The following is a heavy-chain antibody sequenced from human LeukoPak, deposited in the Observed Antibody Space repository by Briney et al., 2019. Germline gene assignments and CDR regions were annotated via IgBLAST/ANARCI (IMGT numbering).Heavy chain of an antibody. D-gene: IGHD3-3*01. CDR3: ARGYSTMSGYSYFDY. V-gene: IGHV3-33*01. CDR2: IWYDGSNK. J-gene: IGHJ4*02. Sequence: GGSLRLSCAASGFTFSSYGMHWVRQAPGKGLEWVAVIWYDGSNKYYADSVKGRFTISRDNSKNTLYLQMNSLRAEDTAVYYCARGYSTMSGYSYFDYWGQGTLVTVSS. CDR1: GFTFSSYG.